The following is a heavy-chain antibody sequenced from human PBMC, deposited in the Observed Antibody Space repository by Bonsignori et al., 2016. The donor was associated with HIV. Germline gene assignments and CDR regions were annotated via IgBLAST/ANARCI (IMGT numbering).Heavy chain of an antibody. D-gene: IGHD3-22*01. CDR3: ARGTSYYSDSGGYGNY. J-gene: IGHJ4*02. V-gene: IGHV1-2*02. Sequence: WVRQAPGQGLEWMGWINPHSGGTNYAQKFQGRVTMTRDTSISTAYMELSSLTSDDTAVYYCARGTSYYSDSGGYGNYWGQGTLVTVSS. CDR2: INPHSGGT.